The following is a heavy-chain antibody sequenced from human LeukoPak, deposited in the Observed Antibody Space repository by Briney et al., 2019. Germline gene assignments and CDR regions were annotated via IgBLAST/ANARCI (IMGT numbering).Heavy chain of an antibody. V-gene: IGHV3-53*01. CDR2: IYSGGST. Sequence: GGSLRLSCAASGFSFSNYVMQWVRQAPGKGLEWVSVIYSGGSTYYADSVKGRFTISRDNSKSTLYIQMNSLRAEDTAVYYCARAKPKNMVRGLIMRRESRYYFDYWGQGTLVTVSS. D-gene: IGHD3-10*01. CDR3: ARAKPKNMVRGLIMRRESRYYFDY. J-gene: IGHJ4*02. CDR1: GFSFSNYV.